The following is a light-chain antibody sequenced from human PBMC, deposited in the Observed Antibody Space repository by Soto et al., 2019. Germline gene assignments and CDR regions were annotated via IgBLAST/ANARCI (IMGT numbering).Light chain of an antibody. CDR3: SLYTSENTYV. CDR1: STHFVSYNR. V-gene: IGLV2-18*01. CDR2: EAS. J-gene: IGLJ1*01. Sequence: QSVLTQPPSVSGSPGQSVTISCTGTSTHFVSYNRVSWYQQPPGTAPKLIIYEASNRPSGVPDRFSGSKSGNTASLTISGLQAADEADYYCSLYTSENTYVFGTGTKVTV.